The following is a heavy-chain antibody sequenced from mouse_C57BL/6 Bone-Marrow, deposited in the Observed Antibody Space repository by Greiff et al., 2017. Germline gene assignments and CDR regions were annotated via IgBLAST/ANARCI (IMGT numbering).Heavy chain of an antibody. CDR3: ARERFLYFDY. V-gene: IGHV5-16*01. CDR1: GFTFSDYY. J-gene: IGHJ2*01. Sequence: DVMLVESEGGLVQPGSSMKLSCTASGFTFSDYYMAWVRQVPEKGLEWVANINYDGSSTYYLDSLKSRFIISRDNEKNILYLQMSSLKSEDTATYYCARERFLYFDYWGQGTTLTVSS. CDR2: INYDGSST.